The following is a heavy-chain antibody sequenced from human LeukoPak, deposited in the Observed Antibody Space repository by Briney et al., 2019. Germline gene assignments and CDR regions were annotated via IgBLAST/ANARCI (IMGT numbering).Heavy chain of an antibody. CDR1: GYTFTTYD. D-gene: IGHD5-12*01. Sequence: GASVTVSCTASGYTFTTYDINWVRQAPGQGLEWMGWMNPNSGNTGYAQTFQGSVTLTRNTSISTAYMEVSGLRSEDTAVYYCARVAGDSGYDFVDYWGQGTLVTVSS. J-gene: IGHJ4*02. CDR2: MNPNSGNT. CDR3: ARVAGDSGYDFVDY. V-gene: IGHV1-8*01.